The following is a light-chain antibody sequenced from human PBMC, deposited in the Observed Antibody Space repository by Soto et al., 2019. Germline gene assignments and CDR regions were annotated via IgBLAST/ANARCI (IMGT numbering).Light chain of an antibody. CDR3: AAWDDSLNGPLYV. V-gene: IGLV1-44*01. J-gene: IGLJ1*01. Sequence: QSVLTQPPSASGTPWQRVTISCSGSSSNIGSNTVNWYQQLPGTAPKLLIYSNSQRPSGVPDRFSGSKSGTSASLAISGLQSEDEADYYCAAWDDSLNGPLYVFGTGTKVTVL. CDR2: SNS. CDR1: SSNIGSNT.